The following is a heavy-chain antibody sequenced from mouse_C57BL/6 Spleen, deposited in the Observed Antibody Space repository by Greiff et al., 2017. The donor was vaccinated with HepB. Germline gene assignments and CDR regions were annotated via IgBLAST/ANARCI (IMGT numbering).Heavy chain of an antibody. CDR2: IDPSDSET. CDR3: ASGATVVATDWYFDV. Sequence: QVQLQQPGAELVRPGSSVKLSCKASGYTFTSYWMHWVKQRPIQGLEWIGNIDPSDSETHYNQKFKDKATLTVDKSSRTAYMQLSSLTSEDSAVYYCASGATVVATDWYFDVWGTGTTVTVSS. V-gene: IGHV1-52*01. CDR1: GYTFTSYW. D-gene: IGHD1-1*01. J-gene: IGHJ1*03.